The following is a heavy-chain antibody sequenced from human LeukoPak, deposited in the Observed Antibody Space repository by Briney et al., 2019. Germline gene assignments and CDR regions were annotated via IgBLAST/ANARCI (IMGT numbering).Heavy chain of an antibody. CDR1: GFSFGTYG. CDR2: IWYDGSNK. J-gene: IGHJ4*02. V-gene: IGHV3-33*01. Sequence: PGRSLRLSCAASGFSFGTYGMHWVRQAPGKGLDWVAVIWYDGSNKYYADSVKGRFTISRDNSRNTLYLQMDNLRAEDTAVYYCARAVGPFDYWGQGILVTVSS. D-gene: IGHD3-16*01. CDR3: ARAVGPFDY.